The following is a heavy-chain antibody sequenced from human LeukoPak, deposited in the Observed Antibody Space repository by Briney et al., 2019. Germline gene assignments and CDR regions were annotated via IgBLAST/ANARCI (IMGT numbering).Heavy chain of an antibody. CDR3: ARQTGSGLFILP. J-gene: IGHJ4*02. Sequence: PSETLSLTCTVSGGSVNSYYLSWIRQPPGKGLEWIGYMYYSGSTNYNPSLKSRVTISVDTSKNQFSLKLSSVTAADTAVYYCARQTGSGLFILPGGQGTLVTVSS. CDR2: MYYSGST. D-gene: IGHD3/OR15-3a*01. V-gene: IGHV4-59*02. CDR1: GGSVNSYY.